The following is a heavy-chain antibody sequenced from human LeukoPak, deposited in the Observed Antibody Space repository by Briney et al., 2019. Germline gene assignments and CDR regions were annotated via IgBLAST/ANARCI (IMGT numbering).Heavy chain of an antibody. D-gene: IGHD3-3*01. Sequence: SSETLSLTCAVYGGSFSGYYWSWIRQPPGKGLEWIGYIYYSGSTNYNPSLKSRVTISVDTSKNQFSLKLSSVTAADTAVYYCARDFWSGHSWFDPWGQGTLVTVSS. J-gene: IGHJ5*02. V-gene: IGHV4-59*01. CDR3: ARDFWSGHSWFDP. CDR1: GGSFSGYY. CDR2: IYYSGST.